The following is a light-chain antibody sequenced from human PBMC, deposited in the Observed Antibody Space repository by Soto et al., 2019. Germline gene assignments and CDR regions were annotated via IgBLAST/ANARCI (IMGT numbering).Light chain of an antibody. CDR1: QGIGDF. Sequence: DIQMTQSPSSLSASVGDRVTITCRASQGIGDFLAWYQQKPGKVPKLLIYSASTLQSGVPSRFSGSGSGTDFTLTISSLQPEDAASYYCQRYNSAPQTFGQGTKVEIK. CDR3: QRYNSAPQT. V-gene: IGKV1-27*01. CDR2: SAS. J-gene: IGKJ1*01.